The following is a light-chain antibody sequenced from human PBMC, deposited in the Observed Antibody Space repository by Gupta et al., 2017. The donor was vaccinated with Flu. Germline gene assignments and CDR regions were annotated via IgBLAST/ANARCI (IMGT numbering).Light chain of an antibody. Sequence: SVLTPPPAASVPPGQRATISCSGSSSKFGSNYVSWYQPLPETAPKLLMYRNDQRPSAVPDRFSGSKSGTSAALAIIWLLAEDEADYYCAPWDDNRDDWVFGGGTKLTVL. CDR2: RND. CDR1: SSKFGSNY. CDR3: APWDDNRDDWV. V-gene: IGLV1-47*01. J-gene: IGLJ3*02.